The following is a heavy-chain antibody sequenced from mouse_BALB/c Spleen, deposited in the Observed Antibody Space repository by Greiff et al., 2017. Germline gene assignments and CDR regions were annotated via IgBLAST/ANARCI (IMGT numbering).Heavy chain of an antibody. J-gene: IGHJ4*01. CDR2: ISDGGSYT. D-gene: IGHD2-1*01. CDR3: ARDKEDYGSPYAMDY. V-gene: IGHV5-4*02. Sequence: DVMLVESGGGLVKPGGSLKLSCAASGFTFSDYYMYWVRQTPEKRLEWVATISDGGSYTYYPDSVKGRFTISRDNAKNNLYLQMSSLKSEDTAMYYCARDKEDYGSPYAMDYWGQGTTVTVSS. CDR1: GFTFSDYY.